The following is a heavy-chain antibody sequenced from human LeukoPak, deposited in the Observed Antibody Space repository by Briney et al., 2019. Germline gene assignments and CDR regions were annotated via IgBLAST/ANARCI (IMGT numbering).Heavy chain of an antibody. CDR3: AGRSRRTWRNFVY. D-gene: IGHD5-12*01. Sequence: GESLKISSKGSAYGFTSYYNCRLLQMPGKGLEWMGIIYPGDSETRYSPSFQGQVTISADKSITTAYLQWSSLKASDTAMYYCAGRSRRTWRNFVYWGEGTLVTVSS. CDR1: AYGFTSYY. V-gene: IGHV5-51*01. J-gene: IGHJ4*02. CDR2: IYPGDSET.